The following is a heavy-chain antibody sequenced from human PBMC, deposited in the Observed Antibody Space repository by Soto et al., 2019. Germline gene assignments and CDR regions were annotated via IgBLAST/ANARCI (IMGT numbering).Heavy chain of an antibody. V-gene: IGHV1-2*02. CDR2: INPNSGGT. CDR3: ARSLTEGYCTITGCYTRPLYGMDV. Sequence: ASVKVSCKASGYTFSGYYIHWLRQAPGQGLEWMGWINPNSGGTNYAPKFQGRVTVTRDTPTSTAYMELSRLTSDDTAVYYCARSLTEGYCTITGCYTRPLYGMDVWGQGTTVTVSS. J-gene: IGHJ6*02. CDR1: GYTFSGYY. D-gene: IGHD2-2*02.